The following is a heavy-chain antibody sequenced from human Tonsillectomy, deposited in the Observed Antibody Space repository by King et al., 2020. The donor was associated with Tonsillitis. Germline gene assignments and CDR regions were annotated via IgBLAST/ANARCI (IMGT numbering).Heavy chain of an antibody. D-gene: IGHD2-21*01. J-gene: IGHJ4*02. V-gene: IGHV1-8*01. Sequence: QLVQSGAEVKKPGASVKVSCKASGYTFTTYDIYWVRQATGQGLEWMGWMNPNSGDTGYAQKFQGRVTMTRNTSISTAYMELSSLRSEATAVYYCARAFCGGDCWLTYWGQGTLVTVSS. CDR2: MNPNSGDT. CDR1: GYTFTTYD. CDR3: ARAFCGGDCWLTY.